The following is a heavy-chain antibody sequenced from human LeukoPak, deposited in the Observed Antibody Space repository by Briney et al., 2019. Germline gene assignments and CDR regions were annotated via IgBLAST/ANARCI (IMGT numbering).Heavy chain of an antibody. CDR2: ISGSGGST. J-gene: IGHJ4*02. Sequence: SGGSLRLSCAASGFTFSSYAMSWVRQAPGKGLEWVSAISGSGGSTYYADSVKGRFTISRDNSKNTLYLQMNSLRAEDTAVYYCAKDQFSRIVVVTFDYWGQGTLVTVSS. CDR1: GFTFSSYA. CDR3: AKDQFSRIVVVTFDY. V-gene: IGHV3-23*01. D-gene: IGHD3-22*01.